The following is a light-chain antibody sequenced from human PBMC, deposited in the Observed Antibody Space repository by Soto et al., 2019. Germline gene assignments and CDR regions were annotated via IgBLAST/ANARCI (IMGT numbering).Light chain of an antibody. Sequence: QSVLTQPPSASGTPGQRVTISCSGSSSNIGSNYVYWYQQLPGTAPKLLIYSNNQRPSGVPDRFSGSKSGTSASLAISGLRSEDEAYYYCAAWDDSLSGLWVFGGGTKLTVL. CDR3: AAWDDSLSGLWV. J-gene: IGLJ3*02. V-gene: IGLV1-47*02. CDR1: SSNIGSNY. CDR2: SNN.